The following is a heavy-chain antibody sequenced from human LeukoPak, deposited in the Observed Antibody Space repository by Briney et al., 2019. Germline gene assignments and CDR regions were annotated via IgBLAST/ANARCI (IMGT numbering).Heavy chain of an antibody. CDR2: ISDTGGDT. J-gene: IGHJ6*02. CDR1: EFTFSNYA. Sequence: GGSLRLSCAASEFTFSNYAMSWVRQAPGKGLEWVSVISDTGGDTYYADSVKGRFTISRDNSKNTLYLQMSGLRVDDTAVYHCASDSPYYGMDVWGQGTTVTVSS. CDR3: ASDSPYYGMDV. D-gene: IGHD2-21*01. V-gene: IGHV3-23*01.